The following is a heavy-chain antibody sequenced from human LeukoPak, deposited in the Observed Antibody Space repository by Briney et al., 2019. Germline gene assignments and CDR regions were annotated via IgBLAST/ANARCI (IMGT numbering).Heavy chain of an antibody. Sequence: SETLSLTCTVSGASISSGSYYWGWIRQPPEKGLEWIGSMYYSGSTYYNPSLKSRVTISVDTSKNQFSLKLSSVTAADTAVYYCAREFDSSGYYLYAIDYWGQGTLVTVSS. J-gene: IGHJ4*02. D-gene: IGHD3-22*01. CDR3: AREFDSSGYYLYAIDY. CDR1: GASISSGSYY. CDR2: MYYSGST. V-gene: IGHV4-39*07.